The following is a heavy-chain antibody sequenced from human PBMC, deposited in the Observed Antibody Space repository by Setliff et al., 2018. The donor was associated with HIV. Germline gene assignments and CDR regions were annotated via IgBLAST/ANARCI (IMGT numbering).Heavy chain of an antibody. J-gene: IGHJ6*03. D-gene: IGHD3-10*01. CDR1: GHTFTGYY. V-gene: IGHV1-2*06. CDR2: INPNSGGT. Sequence: GASVKVSCKASGHTFTGYYMHWVRQAPGQGLEWMGRINPNSGGTNYAQKFQGRVTMTRDTSISTAYMELSRLRSDDTAVYYCARDWNYYGSGSYLPTEYYHYYMDVWGKGTTVTVSS. CDR3: ARDWNYYGSGSYLPTEYYHYYMDV.